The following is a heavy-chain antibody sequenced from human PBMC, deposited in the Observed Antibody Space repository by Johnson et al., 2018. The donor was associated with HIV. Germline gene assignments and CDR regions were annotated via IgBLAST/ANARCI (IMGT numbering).Heavy chain of an antibody. CDR1: GFTVSSDY. CDR2: IYSGGST. D-gene: IGHD1-26*01. V-gene: IGHV3-66*02. CDR3: ARVGSLAFDI. Sequence: VQLVESGGGVVQPGRSLRLSCAASGFTVSSDYMTWVRQAPGKGLEWVSIIYSGGSTYYTRSVKGRFTISRDNSKNMLFLQINSLRVEDTAVYYCARVGSLAFDIWGQGTMVTVSS. J-gene: IGHJ3*02.